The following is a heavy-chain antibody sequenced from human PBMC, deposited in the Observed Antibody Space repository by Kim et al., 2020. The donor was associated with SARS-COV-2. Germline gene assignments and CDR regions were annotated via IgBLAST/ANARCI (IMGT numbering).Heavy chain of an antibody. CDR2: ISSSSSYI. Sequence: GGSLRLSCAASGFTFSSYSMNWVRQAPGKGLEWVSSISSSSSYIYYADSVKGRFTISRDNAKNSLYLQMNSLRAEDTAVYYCARELGYCSSTSCLGYFDYWGQGTLVTVSS. CDR3: ARELGYCSSTSCLGYFDY. D-gene: IGHD2-2*01. CDR1: GFTFSSYS. V-gene: IGHV3-21*01. J-gene: IGHJ4*02.